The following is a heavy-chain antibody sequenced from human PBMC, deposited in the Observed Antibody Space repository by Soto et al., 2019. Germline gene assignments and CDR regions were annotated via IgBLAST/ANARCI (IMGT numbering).Heavy chain of an antibody. V-gene: IGHV3-30*18. CDR2: ISYDGSKK. J-gene: IGHJ4*02. CDR1: EFTFGSYG. CDR3: AKDTYYHDTTGYYVFDY. D-gene: IGHD3-22*01. Sequence: QVQLVESGGGVVQPGRSLTLSCAASEFTFGSYGIHWVRQAPGKGLEWVAVISYDGSKKQYADSVKGRFTISRDNSKNTLHLQMNSLRAEDTAVYYCAKDTYYHDTTGYYVFDYWGQGTLVTVSS.